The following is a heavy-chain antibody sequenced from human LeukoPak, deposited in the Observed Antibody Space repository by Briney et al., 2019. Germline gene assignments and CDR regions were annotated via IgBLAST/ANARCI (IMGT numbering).Heavy chain of an antibody. J-gene: IGHJ4*02. CDR2: MYYTGSYTGTT. CDR1: DGSISSSSFY. V-gene: IGHV4-39*01. Sequence: SETLSLTCIVSDGSISSSSFYWGWIRQAPGKGLEWIGSMYYTGSYTGTTHYNPSLESRVTISVDTSKNLCSLKLTSVTAADTAVYYCVGEEYGTGSYYKSSDWGQGTLVTVSS. D-gene: IGHD3-10*01. CDR3: VGEEYGTGSYYKSSD.